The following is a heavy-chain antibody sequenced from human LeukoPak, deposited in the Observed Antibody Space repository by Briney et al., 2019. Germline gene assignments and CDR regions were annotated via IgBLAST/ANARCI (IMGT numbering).Heavy chain of an antibody. V-gene: IGHV3-23*01. Sequence: GGSLRLSCAASGFTFSSYAMSWVRQAPGKGLEWVSAISGSGGSTYYADSVKGRFTISRDNAKNSLYLQMNSLRAEDTAVYCCASGLLAYCGGDCFWGQGTMVTVSS. CDR2: ISGSGGST. CDR3: ASGLLAYCGGDCF. D-gene: IGHD2-21*02. CDR1: GFTFSSYA. J-gene: IGHJ3*01.